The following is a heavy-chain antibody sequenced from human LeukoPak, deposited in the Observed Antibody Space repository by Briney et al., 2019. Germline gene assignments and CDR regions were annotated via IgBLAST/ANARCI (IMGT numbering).Heavy chain of an antibody. CDR3: ARDQRSGGNVNWFDP. D-gene: IGHD4-23*01. J-gene: IGHJ5*02. CDR1: GGSISSGSYY. CDR2: IYTSGST. V-gene: IGHV4-61*02. Sequence: SQTLSLTCTVSGGSISSGSYYWSWIRQAAGKGLEWIGRIYTSGSTNYNPSLKSRVTISVDTSKNQFSLKLSSVTAADTAVYYCARDQRSGGNVNWFDPWGQGTLVTVSS.